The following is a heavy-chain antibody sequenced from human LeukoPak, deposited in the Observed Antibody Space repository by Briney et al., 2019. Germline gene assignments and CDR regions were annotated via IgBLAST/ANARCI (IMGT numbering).Heavy chain of an antibody. V-gene: IGHV1-18*01. CDR2: ISAYNDNT. Sequence: GASVKVSCKASAYTLTRYGINWVRLAPGQGLEWMGWISAYNDNTNNMQKFKGRITLTADTSTNTAYLELRSLRSDDTAVYCCSVYNWNDNWFDPWGQGTLVTVSS. CDR3: SVYNWNDNWFDP. CDR1: AYTLTRYG. J-gene: IGHJ5*02. D-gene: IGHD1-1*01.